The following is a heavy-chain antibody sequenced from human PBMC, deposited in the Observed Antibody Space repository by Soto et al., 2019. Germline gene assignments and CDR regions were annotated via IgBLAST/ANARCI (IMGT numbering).Heavy chain of an antibody. V-gene: IGHV3-33*01. CDR3: ARGSPRNTDFDY. CDR2: IWYDGSNK. D-gene: IGHD1-1*01. CDR1: GFTFSSDG. J-gene: IGHJ4*02. Sequence: QVQLVESGGGVVQPGRSLRLSCAASGFTFSSDGMHWVRQAPGKGLAWVAVIWYDGSNKYYADSVKGRFTISRDNSKNTLYLQMNSLRAEDTAVYYWARGSPRNTDFDYWGQGTLVTVSS.